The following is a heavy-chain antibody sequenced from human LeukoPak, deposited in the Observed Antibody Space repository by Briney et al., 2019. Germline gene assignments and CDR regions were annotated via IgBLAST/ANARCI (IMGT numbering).Heavy chain of an antibody. CDR2: IYSGGST. J-gene: IGHJ4*02. CDR3: ARDTSYTIGGLNY. CDR1: GFTVSSNY. V-gene: IGHV3-66*01. Sequence: PGGSLRLSCAASGFTVSSNYMSWVRQAPGKGLEWVSVIYSGGSTYYADSVKGGFTISRDNSKNTLYLQMNSLRAEDTAVYYCARDTSYTIGGLNYWGQGTLVTASS. D-gene: IGHD2-2*01.